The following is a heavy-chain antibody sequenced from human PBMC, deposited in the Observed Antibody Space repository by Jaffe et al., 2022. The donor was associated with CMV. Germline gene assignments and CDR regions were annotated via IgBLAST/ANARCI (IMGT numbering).Heavy chain of an antibody. J-gene: IGHJ6*03. CDR3: ARAPVAPHYYYYMDV. CDR2: INAGNGNT. V-gene: IGHV1-3*01. Sequence: QVQLVQSGAEVKKPGASVKVSCKASGYTFTSYAMHWVRQAPGQRLEWMGWINAGNGNTKYSQKFQGRVTITRDTSASTAYMELSSLRSEDTAVYYCARAPVAPHYYYYMDVWGKGTTVTVSS. CDR1: GYTFTSYA.